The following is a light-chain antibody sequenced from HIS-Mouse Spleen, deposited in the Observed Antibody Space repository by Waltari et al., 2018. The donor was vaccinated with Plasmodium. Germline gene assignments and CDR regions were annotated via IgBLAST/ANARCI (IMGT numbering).Light chain of an antibody. J-gene: IGKJ2*01. Sequence: DIVMTQSPLSLPVTSGEPASISCRSSQSLLHSNGYNYLDWYLQKPGQSPQLLIYLVSNRASGVPDRFSGSGSGTDFTLKISRVEAEDVGVYYCMQALQTPRYTFGQGTKLEIK. V-gene: IGKV2-28*01. CDR2: LVS. CDR1: QSLLHSNGYNY. CDR3: MQALQTPRYT.